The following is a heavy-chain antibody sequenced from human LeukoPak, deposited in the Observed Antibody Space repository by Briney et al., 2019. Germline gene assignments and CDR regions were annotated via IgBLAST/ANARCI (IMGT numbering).Heavy chain of an antibody. CDR1: GYTSTGYY. D-gene: IGHD4-17*01. CDR2: INPNSGGT. Sequence: GPSGKVSCQASGYTSTGYYMHWVRHATGQGIEWMGWINPNSGGTNYTKKFPGRVTMTRDTCISTAYMEPSRLRSDDTAVYYCARVRSRTYEYGDYVDNWCDPWGQGTLVTVSS. V-gene: IGHV1-2*02. J-gene: IGHJ5*02. CDR3: ARVRSRTYEYGDYVDNWCDP.